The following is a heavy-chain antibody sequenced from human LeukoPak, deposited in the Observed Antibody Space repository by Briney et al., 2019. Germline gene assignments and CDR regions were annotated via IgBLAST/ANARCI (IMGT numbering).Heavy chain of an antibody. Sequence: GGSLTLSCAGSGFTFTSYAMGWVRPAPGQGLEWVSGISGGGATTYYADSVKGRFTISRDNSKNTLYLQMNSLRVEDAAVYYCAKVSPGVWYFDLWGRGTLVTVSS. D-gene: IGHD7-27*01. CDR2: ISGGGATT. V-gene: IGHV3-23*01. J-gene: IGHJ2*01. CDR3: AKVSPGVWYFDL. CDR1: GFTFTSYA.